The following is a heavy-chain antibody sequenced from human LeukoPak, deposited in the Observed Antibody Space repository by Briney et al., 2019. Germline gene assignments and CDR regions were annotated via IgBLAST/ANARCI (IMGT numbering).Heavy chain of an antibody. Sequence: GGSLRLSCVASGFTFSSYVMNWVRQTPGEGLEWVSSISGSGGSTFYADSVKGRFTISRDNSKNTLYLQLNGLRTEDTALYYCAKDRLLNCRGDCYIFDYWGQATLVTVSS. J-gene: IGHJ4*02. V-gene: IGHV3-23*01. D-gene: IGHD2-21*02. CDR3: AKDRLLNCRGDCYIFDY. CDR1: GFTFSSYV. CDR2: ISGSGGST.